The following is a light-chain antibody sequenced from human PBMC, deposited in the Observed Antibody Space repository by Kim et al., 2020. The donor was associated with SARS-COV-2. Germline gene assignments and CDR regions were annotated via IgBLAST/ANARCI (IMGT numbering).Light chain of an antibody. Sequence: QSALTQPRSVSGSPGQSVTISCTGTSSDGGGYNYVSWYQQHPGKAPKLMIYDVSKRPSGVPDRFSGSKSGYTASLTISGLQAEDEADYYCCSYAGSYTFYGFGTGTKVTVL. CDR3: CSYAGSYTFYG. V-gene: IGLV2-11*01. J-gene: IGLJ1*01. CDR2: DVS. CDR1: SSDGGGYNY.